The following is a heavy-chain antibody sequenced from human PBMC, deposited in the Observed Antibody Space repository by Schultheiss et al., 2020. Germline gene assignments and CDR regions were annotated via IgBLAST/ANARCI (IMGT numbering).Heavy chain of an antibody. D-gene: IGHD6-19*01. Sequence: GSLRLSCAVYGGSFSGYYWSWIRQPPGKGLEWIGEINHSGSTNYNPSLKSRVTISVDTSKNQFSLKLSSVTAADTAVYYCARFSGWYYYYYYMDVWGKGTTVTVSS. V-gene: IGHV4-34*01. CDR3: ARFSGWYYYYYYMDV. CDR2: INHSGST. CDR1: GGSFSGYY. J-gene: IGHJ6*03.